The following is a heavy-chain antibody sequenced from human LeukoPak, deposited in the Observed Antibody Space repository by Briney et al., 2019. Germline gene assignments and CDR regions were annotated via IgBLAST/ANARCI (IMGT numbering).Heavy chain of an antibody. V-gene: IGHV1-8*01. CDR2: MNPNSCNT. D-gene: IGHD4-23*01. CDR1: RYTFTSYD. J-gene: IGHJ4*02. Sequence: GASVKVSCNASRYTFTSYDINWVRQAPGQGLEWMGWMNPNSCNTDYAQKFQGRVTMTRNTSISTAYMELSSLRSEDTAVYYCARTFDGGNSGSDYWGQGTLVTVSS. CDR3: ARTFDGGNSGSDY.